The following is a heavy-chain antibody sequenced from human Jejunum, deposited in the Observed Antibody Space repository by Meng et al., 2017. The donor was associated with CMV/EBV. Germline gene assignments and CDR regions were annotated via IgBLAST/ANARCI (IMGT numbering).Heavy chain of an antibody. V-gene: IGHV3-72*01. CDR3: AKFDTSRLDAFDV. Sequence: GVRCSDYYVNWVRQAPGKGLEWVGRIRDRGNSYTTNYAASVAGRFTISRDDSKNSLYLQMNSLKTEDTAVYYCAKFDTSRLDAFDVWGQGTMVTVSS. CDR2: IRDRGNSYTT. CDR1: GVRCSDYY. J-gene: IGHJ3*01. D-gene: IGHD2-2*01.